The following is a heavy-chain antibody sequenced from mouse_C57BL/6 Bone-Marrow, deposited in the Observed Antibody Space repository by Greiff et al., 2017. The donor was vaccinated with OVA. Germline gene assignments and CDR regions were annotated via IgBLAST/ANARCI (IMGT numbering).Heavy chain of an antibody. V-gene: IGHV1-19*01. CDR1: GYTFTDYY. J-gene: IGHJ1*03. CDR3: ARPTPYWYFDV. CDR2: INPYNGGT. D-gene: IGHD1-1*01. Sequence: EVKLMESGPVLVKPGASVKMSCKASGYTFTDYYMNWVKQSHGKSLEWIGVINPYNGGTSYHQKFKGQATLTVDKSSSTAYMELNSLTSEDSAVYYCARPTPYWYFDVWGTGTTVTVSS.